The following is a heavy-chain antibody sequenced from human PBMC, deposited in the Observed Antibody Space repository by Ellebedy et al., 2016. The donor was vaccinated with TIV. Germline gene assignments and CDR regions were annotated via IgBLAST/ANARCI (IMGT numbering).Heavy chain of an antibody. CDR2: VSNSGDST. Sequence: PGGSLRLSCAASGFTFTNYAMNWVRQAPGKGLEGVSAVSNSGDSTYYADSVKGRFTISRDNAKNSLYLQMNSLRAEDTAVYYCARDLDKSSGWYGGAAYWGQGTLVTVSS. CDR1: GFTFTNYA. CDR3: ARDLDKSSGWYGGAAY. D-gene: IGHD6-19*01. V-gene: IGHV3-23*01. J-gene: IGHJ4*02.